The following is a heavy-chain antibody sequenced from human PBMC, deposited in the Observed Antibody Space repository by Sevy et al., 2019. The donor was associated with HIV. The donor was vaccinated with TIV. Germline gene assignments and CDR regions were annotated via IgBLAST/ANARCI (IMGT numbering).Heavy chain of an antibody. Sequence: GGSLRLSCAASGFTFSSYCLSWVRQAPGKGLEWVSSISDSSSYIYYSDSVKGRFTSSRDNARNSLYLQMSSLGAEGTAVYSCARLTPSPELDLPSYYYYGMDVWGQVTTVTVSS. D-gene: IGHD1-7*01. CDR2: ISDSSSYI. V-gene: IGHV3-21*01. CDR3: ARLTPSPELDLPSYYYYGMDV. CDR1: GFTFSSYC. J-gene: IGHJ6*02.